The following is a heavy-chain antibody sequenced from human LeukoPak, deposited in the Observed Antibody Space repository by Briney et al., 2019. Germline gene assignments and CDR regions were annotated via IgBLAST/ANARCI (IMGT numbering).Heavy chain of an antibody. J-gene: IGHJ4*02. CDR2: IYYSGTT. CDR3: ARGLLPGRYFDY. D-gene: IGHD3-22*01. CDR1: GGSMSSYY. V-gene: IGHV4-59*12. Sequence: SETLSLTCTVSGGSMSSYYWSWIRQPPGKGLEWIGYIYYSGTTNYNPSLKSRVTISVDTSKNQFSLKLSSVTAADTAVYYCARGLLPGRYFDYWGQGTLVTVSS.